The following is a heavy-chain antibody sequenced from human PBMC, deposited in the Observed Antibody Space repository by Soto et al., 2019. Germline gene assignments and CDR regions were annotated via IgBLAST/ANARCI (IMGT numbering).Heavy chain of an antibody. V-gene: IGHV1-69*05. CDR2: IIPIFGTA. D-gene: IGHD3-10*01. Sequence: SVKVSCKASGGTFRSCGISWVRQAPGQGLEWMGGIIPIFGTANYAQNFQGRVTMTTDTSTSTAYMELRSLRSDDTAVYYCAVVWSTAGHDYSGQESLFHVSS. CDR1: GGTFRSCG. J-gene: IGHJ4*02. CDR3: AVVWSTAGHDY.